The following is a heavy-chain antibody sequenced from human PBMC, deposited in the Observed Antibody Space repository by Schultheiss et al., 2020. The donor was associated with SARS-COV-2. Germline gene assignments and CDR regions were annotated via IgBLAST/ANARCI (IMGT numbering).Heavy chain of an antibody. V-gene: IGHV3-30*03. CDR2: ISYDGSNK. CDR1: GFTFSSYG. Sequence: GGSLRLSCAASGFTFSSYGMHWVRQAPGKGLEWVAVISYDGSNKYYADSVKGRFTISRDNSKNTLYLQMNSLRAEDTAVYYCARARIAAAGTYDWGQGTLVTVSS. CDR3: ARARIAAAGTYD. J-gene: IGHJ4*02. D-gene: IGHD6-13*01.